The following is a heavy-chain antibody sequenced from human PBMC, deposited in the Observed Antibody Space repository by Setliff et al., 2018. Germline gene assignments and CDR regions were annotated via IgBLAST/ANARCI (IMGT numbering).Heavy chain of an antibody. D-gene: IGHD1-26*01. V-gene: IGHV5-10-1*01. J-gene: IGHJ4*02. CDR3: ARSLVGATYSVYFDY. CDR1: GYSFTSYW. CDR2: IDPSDSYT. Sequence: PGESLKISCKGSGYSFTSYWISWVRRMPGKGLEWMGRIDPSDSYTNYSPSFQGHVTISADKSINTAYLQWSNLKASDTAIYYCARSLVGATYSVYFDYWGQGALVTVSS.